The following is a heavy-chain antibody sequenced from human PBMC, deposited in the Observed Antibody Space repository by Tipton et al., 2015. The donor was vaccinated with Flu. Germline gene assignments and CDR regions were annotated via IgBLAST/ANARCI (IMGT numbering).Heavy chain of an antibody. Sequence: TLSLTCTVSGGSISSYYWSWIRQPAGKGLEWIGRIYTSGSTNYNPSLKSRVTMSVDTSKNQFSLKLSSVTAADTAVYYCARGGDAWEPGQRGWFDPWGQGTLVTVSS. CDR3: ARGGDAWEPGQRGWFDP. D-gene: IGHD1-14*01. V-gene: IGHV4-4*07. CDR1: GGSISSYY. J-gene: IGHJ5*02. CDR2: IYTSGST.